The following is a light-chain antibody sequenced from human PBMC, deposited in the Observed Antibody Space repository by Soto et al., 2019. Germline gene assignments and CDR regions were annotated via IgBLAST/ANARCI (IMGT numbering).Light chain of an antibody. V-gene: IGKV3-20*01. J-gene: IGKJ4*01. CDR3: QQYGSSLLT. CDR1: QSVSRSY. CDR2: GAS. Sequence: VLTQSPGTLSLSPGERATLSCRASQSVSRSYLAWYKQTPGQAPRLSIYGASSRDTGIPDRVSGSGSGTDFTLTISRLEPEDFAVYYCQQYGSSLLTFGGGTKVDIK.